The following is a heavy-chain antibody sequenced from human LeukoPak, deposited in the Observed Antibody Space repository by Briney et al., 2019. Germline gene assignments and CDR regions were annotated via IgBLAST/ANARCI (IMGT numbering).Heavy chain of an antibody. J-gene: IGHJ5*02. Sequence: SETLSLTCAVYGGSFSGYYWSWIRQPPGKGLEWIGEINHSGSTNYNPSLTSRVTISVDTSKNQFSLKLSSVTAADTAVYYCARGSSSWTYNWFDPWGQGTLVTVSS. CDR1: GGSFSGYY. CDR3: ARGSSSWTYNWFDP. V-gene: IGHV4-34*01. D-gene: IGHD6-13*01. CDR2: INHSGST.